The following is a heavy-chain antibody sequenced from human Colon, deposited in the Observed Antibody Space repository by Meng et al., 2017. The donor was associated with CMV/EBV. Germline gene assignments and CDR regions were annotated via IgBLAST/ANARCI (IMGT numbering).Heavy chain of an antibody. J-gene: IGHJ4*02. CDR1: GFTFDDYA. CDR3: ARGRTDSGWKYYFDH. V-gene: IGHV3-49*04. Sequence: GGSLRLSCSTSGFTFDDYALAWVRQPPGKGLEWVGFSRSREFSGTREYAASLKDRFTISRDSSRNVLFLQMDGLQTDDTAVYFCARGRTDSGWKYYFDHWGRGTLVTVSS. D-gene: IGHD6-19*01. CDR2: SRSREFSGTR.